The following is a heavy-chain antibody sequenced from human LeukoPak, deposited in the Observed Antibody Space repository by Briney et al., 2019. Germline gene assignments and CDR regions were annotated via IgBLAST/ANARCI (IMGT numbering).Heavy chain of an antibody. V-gene: IGHV3-30*02. CDR1: GFTFSSYG. CDR3: AKDTLAAAGTDY. J-gene: IGHJ4*02. CDR2: IRYDGSNK. D-gene: IGHD6-13*01. Sequence: GGSLRLSCAASGFTFSSYGVHWVRQAPGKGLEWVAFIRYDGSNKYYADSVKGRFTISRDNSKNTLYLQMNSLRAEDTAVYYCAKDTLAAAGTDYWGQGTLVTVSS.